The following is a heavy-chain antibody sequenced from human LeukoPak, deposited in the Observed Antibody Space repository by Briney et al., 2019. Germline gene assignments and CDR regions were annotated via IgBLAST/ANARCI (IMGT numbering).Heavy chain of an antibody. Sequence: GGSLRLSCAASGFTFSSYGMHWVRQAPGKGLEWVAFIRYDGSNKYYADSVKGRFTISRDNSKNTLYLQMNSLRAEDTAVYYCAKLGILSHRHGSGSSHREIKFDYWGQGTLVTVSS. V-gene: IGHV3-30*02. J-gene: IGHJ4*02. D-gene: IGHD3-10*01. CDR2: IRYDGSNK. CDR1: GFTFSSYG. CDR3: AKLGILSHRHGSGSSHREIKFDY.